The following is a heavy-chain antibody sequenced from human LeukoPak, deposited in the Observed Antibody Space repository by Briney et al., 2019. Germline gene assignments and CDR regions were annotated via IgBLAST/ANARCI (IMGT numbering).Heavy chain of an antibody. J-gene: IGHJ6*02. CDR3: AKGGVTYYYYGMDV. CDR1: GFTFSSYA. D-gene: IGHD3-3*01. CDR2: ISGTGGTT. V-gene: IGHV3-23*01. Sequence: GGSLRLSCAASGFTFSSYAMSWVRQAPGKGLEWVSAISGTGGTTYYADSVKGRFSIPRDNSKNTLYLQMNSLRAEDMAVYYCAKGGVTYYYYGMDVWGQGTTVTVSS.